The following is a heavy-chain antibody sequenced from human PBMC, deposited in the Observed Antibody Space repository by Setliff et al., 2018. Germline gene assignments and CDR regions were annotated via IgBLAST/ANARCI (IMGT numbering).Heavy chain of an antibody. Sequence: GESLKISCKTSGYTLNNFWIGWVRQLPGKGLECMGIIYPRDSDTRYSPTFQGQVAISADKSLSTVHLQWTSLRASDTATYFCAKMSPAGGFNYAFDSWGQGTRVTVSS. V-gene: IGHV5-51*01. CDR3: AKMSPAGGFNYAFDS. CDR2: IYPRDSDT. CDR1: GYTLNNFW. J-gene: IGHJ4*02. D-gene: IGHD3-16*01.